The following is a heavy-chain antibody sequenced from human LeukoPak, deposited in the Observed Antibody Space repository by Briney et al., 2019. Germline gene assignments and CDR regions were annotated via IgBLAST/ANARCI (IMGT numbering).Heavy chain of an antibody. CDR3: ARDRVSSGWYQGDY. J-gene: IGHJ4*02. D-gene: IGHD6-19*01. CDR1: GGSISSGGYY. Sequence: PSDTLSLTCTVSGGSISSGGYYWSWIRQHPGKGLEWIGYIYYSGSTYYNPSLKSRVTISVDTSKNQFSLKLSSVTAADTAVYYCARDRVSSGWYQGDYWGQGTLVTVSS. V-gene: IGHV4-31*03. CDR2: IYYSGST.